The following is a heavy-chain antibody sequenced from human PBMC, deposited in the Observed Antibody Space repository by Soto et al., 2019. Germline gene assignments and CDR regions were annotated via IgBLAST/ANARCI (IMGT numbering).Heavy chain of an antibody. Sequence: EVQLLESGGGLVQPGGSLRLSCAASGFTFSSYAMNWARQAPGQGLEWVSTVSDSGGSTYYADSVQGRFTISRDNSKNTLFLHMNSLGAEDTAIYYCARTIVGGVVHAFDFWGQGTLVTVSS. D-gene: IGHD1-26*01. V-gene: IGHV3-23*01. CDR1: GFTFSSYA. J-gene: IGHJ4*02. CDR2: VSDSGGST. CDR3: ARTIVGGVVHAFDF.